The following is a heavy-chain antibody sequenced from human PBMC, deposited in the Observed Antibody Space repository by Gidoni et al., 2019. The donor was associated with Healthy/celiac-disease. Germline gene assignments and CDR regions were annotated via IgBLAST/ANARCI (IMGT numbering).Heavy chain of an antibody. CDR2: ISGSGGST. D-gene: IGHD3-10*01. CDR3: AKVLGVVRGCFDY. J-gene: IGHJ4*02. V-gene: IGHV3-23*01. Sequence: EVQLLESGGGLVQPGGSLSLSCAAPGLPFSSYAMSWVRQAPGKGLEWVSAISGSGGSTYYADSVKGRFTISRDNSKNTLYLQMNSLRAEDTAVYYCAKVLGVVRGCFDYWGQGTLVTVSS. CDR1: GLPFSSYA.